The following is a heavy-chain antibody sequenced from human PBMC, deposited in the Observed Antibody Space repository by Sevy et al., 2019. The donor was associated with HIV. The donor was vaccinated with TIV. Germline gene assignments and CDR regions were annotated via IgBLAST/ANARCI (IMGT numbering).Heavy chain of an antibody. CDR2: IYTSGST. CDR3: ARAESGYSYVPPFDY. V-gene: IGHV4-61*02. Sequence: SETLSLTCTVSGGSISSGSYYWSWIRQPAGKGLEWIGRIYTSGSTNYNPSLKSRVTMSVDTSKNQFSLKLSSVTAADTAGYYCARAESGYSYVPPFDYWGQGTLVTVSS. D-gene: IGHD5-18*01. J-gene: IGHJ4*02. CDR1: GGSISSGSYY.